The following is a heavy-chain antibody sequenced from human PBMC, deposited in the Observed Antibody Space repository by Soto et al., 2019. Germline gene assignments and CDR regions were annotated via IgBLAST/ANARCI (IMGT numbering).Heavy chain of an antibody. CDR2: IYHSGST. D-gene: IGHD5-12*01. J-gene: IGHJ6*02. V-gene: IGHV4-4*02. Sequence: SETLSLTCAVSGGSISSSNWWSWVRQPPGKGLEWIGEIYHSGSTNYNPSLKSRVTISVDKSKNQFSLKLSSVTAADTAVYYCARGGEMATTYYYYGMDVWGQGTTVT. CDR1: GGSISSSNW. CDR3: ARGGEMATTYYYYGMDV.